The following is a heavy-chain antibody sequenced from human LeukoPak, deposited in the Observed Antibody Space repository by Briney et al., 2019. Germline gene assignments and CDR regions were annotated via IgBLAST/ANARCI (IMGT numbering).Heavy chain of an antibody. D-gene: IGHD2-15*01. V-gene: IGHV4-59*01. CDR3: ARDRFTRYCSGGSCYAYYYGMDV. CDR2: IYYSGST. Sequence: SETLSLTCTVSGGSISTYYWSWIRQPPGKGLEWIGYIYYSGSTNYNPSLKSRVTISVDTPKNQFSLKLSSVTAADTAVYYCARDRFTRYCSGGSCYAYYYGMDVWGQGTTVTVSS. CDR1: GGSISTYY. J-gene: IGHJ6*02.